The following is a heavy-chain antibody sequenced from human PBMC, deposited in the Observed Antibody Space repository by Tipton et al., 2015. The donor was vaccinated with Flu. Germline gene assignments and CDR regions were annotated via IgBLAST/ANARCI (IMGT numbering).Heavy chain of an antibody. V-gene: IGHV4-59*01. J-gene: IGHJ5*02. CDR1: GGSISSYY. D-gene: IGHD6-19*01. CDR2: IYYSGST. Sequence: LRLSCTVSGGSISSYYWSWIRQPPGKGLEWIGFIYYSGSTNYNPSLKSRVTISVDTSKNQISLKLNSVTAADTAIYYCARETSHYTSGWDWFDPWGRGTLVTVSS. CDR3: ARETSHYTSGWDWFDP.